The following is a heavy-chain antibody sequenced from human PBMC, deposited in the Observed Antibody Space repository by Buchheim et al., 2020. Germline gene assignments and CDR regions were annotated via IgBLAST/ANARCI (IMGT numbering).Heavy chain of an antibody. CDR1: GFKFSDYS. Sequence: VQLVESGGGVVQPGGSLRLSCVVSGFKFSDYSMNWVRQAPGKGLEWISYIDSSSRTIYYADSVKGRFTVSRDNAKNSLYLQMNSLTNDDAAVYYCAREVPTVISDYWGQGTL. CDR3: AREVPTVISDY. J-gene: IGHJ4*02. D-gene: IGHD4-17*01. V-gene: IGHV3-48*02. CDR2: IDSSSRTI.